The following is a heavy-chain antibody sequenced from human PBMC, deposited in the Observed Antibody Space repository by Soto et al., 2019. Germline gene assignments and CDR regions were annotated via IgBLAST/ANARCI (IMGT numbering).Heavy chain of an antibody. Sequence: ASVKVSCKASGYTFTSYDINWVRQATGQGLEWMGWMNPNSGNTGYAQKFQGRVTMTRNTSISTAYMELSSLRSEDTAVYYCAIVVPAAISYYYYMDVWGKGTTVTVSS. CDR3: AIVVPAAISYYYYMDV. J-gene: IGHJ6*03. CDR1: GYTFTSYD. CDR2: MNPNSGNT. V-gene: IGHV1-8*01. D-gene: IGHD2-2*02.